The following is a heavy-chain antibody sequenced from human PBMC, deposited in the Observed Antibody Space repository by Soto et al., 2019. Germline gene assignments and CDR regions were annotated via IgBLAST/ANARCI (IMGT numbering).Heavy chain of an antibody. J-gene: IGHJ5*02. Sequence: QVQLVQSGAEVKEPGASVKVSCKASGYTFTSYGISWVRQAPGQGLEWMGWISPYNGNTNYPQKLQGRVTMTTDTSASTAYMELRSLRSDDTAIYYCARSWYGGSEARFDPWGQGTLVTVSS. CDR1: GYTFTSYG. V-gene: IGHV1-18*01. CDR2: ISPYNGNT. D-gene: IGHD1-26*01. CDR3: ARSWYGGSEARFDP.